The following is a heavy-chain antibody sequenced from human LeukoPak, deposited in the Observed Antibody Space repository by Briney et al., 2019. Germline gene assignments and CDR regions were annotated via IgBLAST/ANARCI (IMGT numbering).Heavy chain of an antibody. CDR1: GFTFSSYA. CDR3: AKDASITIFGVVIVPYYFDY. D-gene: IGHD3-3*01. J-gene: IGHJ4*02. V-gene: IGHV3-23*01. CDR2: ISGSGGST. Sequence: SGGSLGLSCAASGFTFSSYAMSWVRQAPGKGLEWASAISGSGGSTYYADSVKGRFTISRDNSKNTLYLQMNSLRAEDTAVYYCAKDASITIFGVVIVPYYFDYWGQGTLVAVSS.